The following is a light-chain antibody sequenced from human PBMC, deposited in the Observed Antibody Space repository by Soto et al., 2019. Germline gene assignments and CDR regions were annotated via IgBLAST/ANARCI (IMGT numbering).Light chain of an antibody. CDR3: HQYKTYWT. V-gene: IGKV1-5*03. CDR2: KAS. Sequence: DIQMTQSPSTLSASVGDRVTITCRASQSISSWLAWYQQKPGKAPKLLIYKASSLQSGVPSRFSGSGSGTEFTLTISSLQPDDFATYYCHQYKTYWTFSNGTKVEMK. J-gene: IGKJ1*01. CDR1: QSISSW.